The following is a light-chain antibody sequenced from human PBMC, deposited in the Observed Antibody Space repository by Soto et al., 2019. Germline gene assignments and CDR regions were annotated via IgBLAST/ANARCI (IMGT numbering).Light chain of an antibody. Sequence: DLRMTQSPSSLSASVGDSVTITCRASQSISIYLNWYQQKPGKAPKLLISGASTLQSGVPSRFSGGGSGTDFTLTISSLQPEDVATYYCQQSYSTVITFGQGTRLEIK. CDR1: QSISIY. CDR2: GAS. J-gene: IGKJ5*01. CDR3: QQSYSTVIT. V-gene: IGKV1-39*01.